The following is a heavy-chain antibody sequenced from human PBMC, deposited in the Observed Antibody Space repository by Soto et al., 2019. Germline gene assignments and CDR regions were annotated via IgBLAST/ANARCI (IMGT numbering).Heavy chain of an antibody. CDR3: ARAKSCTAGSCYDLDY. Sequence: QVQLVQPGAEVKKPGASVKVSCKASAYTFTNYGISWVRQAPGQGLEWMGWISAYNGNTNYAQKLQGRVTMTTDTPTSTAYMELRSLRSDDTAVYYCARAKSCTAGSCYDLDYWGQGTLVTVSS. V-gene: IGHV1-18*01. J-gene: IGHJ4*02. CDR2: ISAYNGNT. D-gene: IGHD2-15*01. CDR1: AYTFTNYG.